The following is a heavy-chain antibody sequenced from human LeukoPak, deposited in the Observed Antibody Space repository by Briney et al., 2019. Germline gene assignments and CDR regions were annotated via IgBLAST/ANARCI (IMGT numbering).Heavy chain of an antibody. Sequence: PGGSLRLSCAASGFTFSSYWMSWVRQAPGKGLEWVANIKQDGSEKYYVDSVKGRFTISRDNAKNSLYLQMNSLRAEDTAVYYCARVGGGDYFYYYYGMDVWGQGTTVTVSS. CDR1: GFTFSSYW. CDR3: ARVGGGDYFYYYYGMDV. CDR2: IKQDGSEK. V-gene: IGHV3-7*01. D-gene: IGHD4-17*01. J-gene: IGHJ6*02.